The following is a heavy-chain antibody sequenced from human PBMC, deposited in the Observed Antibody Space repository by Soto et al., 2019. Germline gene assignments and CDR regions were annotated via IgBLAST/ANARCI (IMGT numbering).Heavy chain of an antibody. V-gene: IGHV3-30*18. D-gene: IGHD2-15*01. CDR3: AKVVAATYGMDV. J-gene: IGHJ6*02. Sequence: QPGGSLRLSCAASGFTFSSYGMHWVRQAPGKGLEWVAVISYDGSNKYYADSAKGRFTISRDNSKNTLYLQMNSLRAEDTAVYYCAKVVAATYGMDVWGQGTTVTVSS. CDR2: ISYDGSNK. CDR1: GFTFSSYG.